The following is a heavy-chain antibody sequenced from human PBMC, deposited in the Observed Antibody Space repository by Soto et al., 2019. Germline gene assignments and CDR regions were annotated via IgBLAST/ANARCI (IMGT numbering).Heavy chain of an antibody. V-gene: IGHV3-23*01. CDR3: AKVKGGYSYGTLDFDY. J-gene: IGHJ4*02. CDR2: ISGSGGST. D-gene: IGHD5-18*01. Sequence: GGSLRLSCAASGFTFSSYAMSWVRQAPGKGLEWVSAISGSGGSTYYADSVKGRFTISRDNSKNTLYLQMNSLRAEDTAVYYCAKVKGGYSYGTLDFDYWGQGTLVTVSS. CDR1: GFTFSSYA.